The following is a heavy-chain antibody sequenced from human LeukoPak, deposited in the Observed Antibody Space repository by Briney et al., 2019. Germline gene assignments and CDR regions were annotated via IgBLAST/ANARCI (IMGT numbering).Heavy chain of an antibody. D-gene: IGHD3-3*01. CDR1: GGSISISSYY. CDR2: IYYSGST. J-gene: IGHJ3*02. Sequence: KTSETLSLTCTVSGGSISISSYYWGWIRQPPGKGLEWIGSIYYSGSTYYNPFLKSRVTISVDTSKNQFSLKLSSVTAADTAVYYCASQITIFGVVISLDAFDIWGQGTMVTVSS. CDR3: ASQITIFGVVISLDAFDI. V-gene: IGHV4-39*01.